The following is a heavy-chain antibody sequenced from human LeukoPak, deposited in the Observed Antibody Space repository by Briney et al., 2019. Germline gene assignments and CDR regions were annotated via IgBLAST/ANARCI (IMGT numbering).Heavy chain of an antibody. J-gene: IGHJ4*02. CDR2: MNPNSGNT. CDR3: ARLKGYSSGWYPSYYFDY. V-gene: IGHV1-8*03. Sequence: ASVKVSCKASGYTFTSYDINWVRQATGQGLEWMGWMNPNSGNTGYAQKFQGRVTITRNTSISTAYMELSSLRSEDTAVYSCARLKGYSSGWYPSYYFDYWGQGTLVTVSS. CDR1: GYTFTSYD. D-gene: IGHD6-19*01.